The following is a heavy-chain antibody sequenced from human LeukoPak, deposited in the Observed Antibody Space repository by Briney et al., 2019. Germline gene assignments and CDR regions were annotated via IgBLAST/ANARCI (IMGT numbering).Heavy chain of an antibody. V-gene: IGHV3-20*01. CDR2: INWNADST. J-gene: IGHJ4*02. CDR3: VPTLGAAGTPLDS. Sequence: GGSLRLSCAASGFTFDDYGMSWVRQAPGKGLEWVSGINWNADSTVYADSVKGRFTISRDNAKNSLYLEMNSLRVEDTAFYHCVPTLGAAGTPLDSWGQGALVTVSS. CDR1: GFTFDDYG. D-gene: IGHD6-13*01.